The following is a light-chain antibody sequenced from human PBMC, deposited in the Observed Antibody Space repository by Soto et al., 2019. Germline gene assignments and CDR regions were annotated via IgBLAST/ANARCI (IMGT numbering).Light chain of an antibody. J-gene: IGLJ1*01. Sequence: QAVLTHPASLSGSPGHSITISCTGTSSDIGAYDYVSWFQQHPGKAPKLMISEVNNRPSGVSNRFSGSKSGNTAYLTISGLQVEDQAEHFCFSFTTTSTNVFGTGTKATVL. V-gene: IGLV2-14*01. CDR3: FSFTTTSTNV. CDR1: SSDIGAYDY. CDR2: EVN.